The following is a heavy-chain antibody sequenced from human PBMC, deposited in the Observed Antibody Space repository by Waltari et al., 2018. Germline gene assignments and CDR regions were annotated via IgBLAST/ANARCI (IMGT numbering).Heavy chain of an antibody. J-gene: IGHJ6*03. V-gene: IGHV4-59*01. CDR1: GGSTSTYY. CDR2: IHYSGST. D-gene: IGHD1-26*01. CDR3: ARADTSTSYFYYYMDV. Sequence: QVQLQESGPGLVKPSETLSLTCTVSGGSTSTYYWSWLRQSPGKGLEWIGYIHYSGSTVYNPSLRSRVAISLDTPNNQFSLRLRSVTAADAAIYYCARADTSTSYFYYYMDVWGKGTTVTVSS.